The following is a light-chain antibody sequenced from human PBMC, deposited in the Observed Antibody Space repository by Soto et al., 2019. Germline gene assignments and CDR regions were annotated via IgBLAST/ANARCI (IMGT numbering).Light chain of an antibody. CDR1: QSVLYSSNNKNY. J-gene: IGKJ1*01. CDR2: WAS. CDR3: HQYCILWT. Sequence: DIVMTQSPDSLAVSLGERATINCKSSQSVLYSSNNKNYFAWYQQKPGQPPKLLIYWASTRESGVPDRFNGSGSGTDFNLTISCLQAEDVAVYYCHQYCILWTFGQGTKVEIK. V-gene: IGKV4-1*01.